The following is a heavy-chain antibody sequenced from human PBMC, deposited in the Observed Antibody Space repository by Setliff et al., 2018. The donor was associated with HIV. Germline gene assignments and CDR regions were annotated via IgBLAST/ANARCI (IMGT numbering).Heavy chain of an antibody. V-gene: IGHV4-39*07. J-gene: IGHJ3*02. Sequence: SETLSLTCTVSGGSISSSSYYWGWIRQPPGKGLEWIGSINYSGSTYYNPSLKSRVTISVDASKNQFSLKLRSVTAADTAVYYCARALPLEWSHDGFDIWGQGTMVTVSS. CDR1: GGSISSSSYY. CDR2: INYSGST. CDR3: ARALPLEWSHDGFDI. D-gene: IGHD3-3*01.